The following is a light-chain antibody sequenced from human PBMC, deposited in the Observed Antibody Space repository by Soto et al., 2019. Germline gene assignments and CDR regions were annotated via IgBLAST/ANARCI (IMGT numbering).Light chain of an antibody. V-gene: IGKV1-39*01. Sequence: DIQMTQSPSSVSASVGDRVTITCRASQSITSFLNWYQQRPGRAPNLLLYAASSLQSGVPSRFSGSGSGADFTLTISSLQPEDSETYYCQQSYSPPRTFGLGTKVEIK. CDR3: QQSYSPPRT. CDR1: QSITSF. CDR2: AAS. J-gene: IGKJ1*01.